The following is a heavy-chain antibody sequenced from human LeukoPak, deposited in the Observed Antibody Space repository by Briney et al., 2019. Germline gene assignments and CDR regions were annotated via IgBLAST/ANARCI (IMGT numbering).Heavy chain of an antibody. Sequence: GGSLRLSCAASGLTFGGYWMYWVRQAPGKGLVWVSRVNSDGSSTAYADSVKGRFIISRDNAKGTLYLQMNSLTVEDTAVYYCVRDSTRYVPDYWGQGTLVTVSS. J-gene: IGHJ4*02. CDR1: GLTFGGYW. CDR3: VRDSTRYVPDY. V-gene: IGHV3-74*01. D-gene: IGHD3-9*01. CDR2: VNSDGSST.